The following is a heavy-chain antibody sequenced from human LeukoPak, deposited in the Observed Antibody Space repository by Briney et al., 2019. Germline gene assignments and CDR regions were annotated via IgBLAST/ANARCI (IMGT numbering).Heavy chain of an antibody. CDR2: IKHSGST. CDR1: GGSFSGYY. V-gene: IGHV4-34*01. Sequence: SETLSLTCAVYGGSFSGYYWSWIRQPPGKGLEWIGEIKHSGSTNYIPSLKSRVTISVDTSKNHFSLKLSSVTAADTAVYYCARGGYSYGPTYYYYYYMDVWGKGTTVTVSS. CDR3: ARGGYSYGPTYYYYYYMDV. D-gene: IGHD5-18*01. J-gene: IGHJ6*03.